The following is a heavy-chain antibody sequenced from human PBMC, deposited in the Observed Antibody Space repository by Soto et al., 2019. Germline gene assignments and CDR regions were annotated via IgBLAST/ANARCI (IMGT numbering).Heavy chain of an antibody. D-gene: IGHD5-18*01. CDR1: GFTFSSYG. J-gene: IGHJ6*02. CDR3: ARDVNSYGNTYYYYGMDV. V-gene: IGHV3-33*01. CDR2: IWYDGSNK. Sequence: PGGSLRLSCAASGFTFSSYGMHWVRQAPGKGLEWVAVIWYDGSNKYYADSVKGRFTISRDNSKNTLYLQMNSLRAEDTAVYYCARDVNSYGNTYYYYGMDVWGQGTTVTVSS.